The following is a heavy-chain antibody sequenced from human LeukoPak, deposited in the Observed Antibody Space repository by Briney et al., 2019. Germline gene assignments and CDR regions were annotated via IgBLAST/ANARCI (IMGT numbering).Heavy chain of an antibody. Sequence: SETLSLTCTVSGGSISSSYWSWLRQPAGKGLEWIGRIFGSGSIDYNPSPRSRITMSGGASRNKFSLKVTSVTAADTAVYFWARGYYDSGGYYDEFDNWGQGTLVTVSS. CDR2: IFGSGSI. CDR1: GGSISSSY. D-gene: IGHD3-22*01. V-gene: IGHV4-4*07. CDR3: ARGYYDSGGYYDEFDN. J-gene: IGHJ5*02.